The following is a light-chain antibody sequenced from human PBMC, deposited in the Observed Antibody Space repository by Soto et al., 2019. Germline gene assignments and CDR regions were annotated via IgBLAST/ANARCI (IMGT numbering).Light chain of an antibody. CDR3: CSYAGSYTFV. CDR1: SSDVGVYNY. J-gene: IGLJ1*01. V-gene: IGLV2-11*01. Sequence: QSALTQPRSVSGSPGQSVTISCPGTSSDVGVYNYVSWYQQYPGKAPKIMIYDVSKRPSGVPDRFSGSKSDNTASLTISGLQAEDEADYYCCSYAGSYTFVFGSGTKATVL. CDR2: DVS.